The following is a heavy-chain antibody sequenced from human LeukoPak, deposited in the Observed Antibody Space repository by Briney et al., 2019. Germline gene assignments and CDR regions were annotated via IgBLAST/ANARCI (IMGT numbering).Heavy chain of an antibody. CDR1: GLTFSNFA. D-gene: IGHD2-8*01. Sequence: GGSLRPSCAVSGLTFSNFAMTWVRQAPGKGLEWVASISGSGGSTYYAASVKGRFTLSRDNSQNTLFLRMTSLRVEDTATYFCASNLMTTRGGLAYWGQGTLVTVSS. CDR2: ISGSGGST. J-gene: IGHJ4*02. CDR3: ASNLMTTRGGLAY. V-gene: IGHV3-23*01.